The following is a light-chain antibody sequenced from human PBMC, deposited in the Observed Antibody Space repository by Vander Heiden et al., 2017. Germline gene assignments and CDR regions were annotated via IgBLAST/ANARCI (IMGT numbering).Light chain of an antibody. Sequence: QSVLTQPPSVSEAPSQRVTISCSGTSPNIGNNAVNWYQQLPGKAPKLLIYYDDLLPSGVSDRFSGSKSGTSASLAISGLQSEDEADYYCAAWDDSLNGPVFGGGTKLTVL. CDR1: SPNIGNNA. J-gene: IGLJ2*01. CDR3: AAWDDSLNGPV. CDR2: YDD. V-gene: IGLV1-36*01.